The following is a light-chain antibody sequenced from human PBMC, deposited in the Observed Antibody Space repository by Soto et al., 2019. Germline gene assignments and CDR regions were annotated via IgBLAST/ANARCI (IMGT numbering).Light chain of an antibody. CDR3: QKYNSSPLT. J-gene: IGKJ4*01. Sequence: DVQMTQSPSSLSASVGDRVTITCRASQGIAPYLAWFQQKPGKVPTLLIYAASTLQSGVPSRFIGSGSGTDFTLTISILQPEDVATYYCQKYNSSPLTFGGGTKLAIK. CDR1: QGIAPY. V-gene: IGKV1-27*01. CDR2: AAS.